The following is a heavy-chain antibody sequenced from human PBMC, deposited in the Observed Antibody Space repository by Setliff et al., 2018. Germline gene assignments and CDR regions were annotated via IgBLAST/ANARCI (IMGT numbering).Heavy chain of an antibody. CDR1: GGSISSGDHY. CDR2: IYSSGST. CDR3: ARERRYYYDNLGTLDY. D-gene: IGHD3-22*01. J-gene: IGHJ4*02. V-gene: IGHV4-30-4*08. Sequence: PSETLSLTCTVSGGSISSGDHYWSWIRQPPGKGLEWIGYIYSSGSTYYNPSLKSRVSISVDTSKNQFSLKLSSVTAADTAVYYCARERRYYYDNLGTLDYWGQGTLVTVSS.